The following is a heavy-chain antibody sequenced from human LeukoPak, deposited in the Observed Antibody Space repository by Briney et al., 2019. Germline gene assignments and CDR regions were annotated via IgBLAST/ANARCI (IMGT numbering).Heavy chain of an antibody. D-gene: IGHD6-13*01. J-gene: IGHJ4*02. CDR3: ATRYSSRDF. CDR2: INQDGSEK. V-gene: IGHV3-7*03. Sequence: PGGSLRLSCKASRFTFSTYWMTWVRQAPGEGLEWVANINQDGSEKYYVGSVKGRFTVSRDNAKNSMYLQMNSLRAEDTAVYYCATRYSSRDFWGQGTLVTVSS. CDR1: RFTFSTYW.